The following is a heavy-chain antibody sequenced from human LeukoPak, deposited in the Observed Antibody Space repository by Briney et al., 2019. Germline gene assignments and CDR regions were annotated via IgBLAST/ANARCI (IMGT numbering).Heavy chain of an antibody. V-gene: IGHV4-39*07. CDR2: IYYSGTT. Sequence: PSETLSLTCTVSGGSISSSSYYWGWIRQPPGKGLEWIGTIYYSGTTYYNPSLKSRVTISIDMSKNHFSLKLSSVTAADTAVYYCARAQPVATTARRAFDIWGQGTMVTVSS. CDR3: ARAQPVATTARRAFDI. CDR1: GGSISSSSYY. D-gene: IGHD5-12*01. J-gene: IGHJ3*02.